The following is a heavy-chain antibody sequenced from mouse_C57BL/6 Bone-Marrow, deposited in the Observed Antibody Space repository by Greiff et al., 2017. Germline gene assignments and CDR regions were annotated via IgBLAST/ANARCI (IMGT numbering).Heavy chain of an antibody. CDR1: GISITTGNYR. J-gene: IGHJ4*01. Sequence: EVQLQESGPGLVKPSQTVFLTCTVTGISITTGNYRWSWIRQFPGNKLEWIGYIYYSGTITYNPSLTSRTTITRDTPKNQFFLEMNSLTAEDTATYYCARDGGYSSSSFYAMDYWGQGTSVTVSS. CDR3: ARDGGYSSSSFYAMDY. V-gene: IGHV3-5*01. D-gene: IGHD1-1*01. CDR2: IYYSGTI.